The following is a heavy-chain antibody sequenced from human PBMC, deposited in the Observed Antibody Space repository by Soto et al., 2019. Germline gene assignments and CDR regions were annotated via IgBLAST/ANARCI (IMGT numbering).Heavy chain of an antibody. Sequence: GGSLRLACAASGCTVSRYSMNWVGQAPGKGLEWVSSISSSSSYIYYADSLKGRFTISRDNAKNSLYLHMNSLRAEDTAVYYCVRGTMAPGLDHWGQGTLVTVSS. J-gene: IGHJ4*02. V-gene: IGHV3-21*01. CDR3: VRGTMAPGLDH. D-gene: IGHD3-3*01. CDR1: GCTVSRYS. CDR2: ISSSSSYI.